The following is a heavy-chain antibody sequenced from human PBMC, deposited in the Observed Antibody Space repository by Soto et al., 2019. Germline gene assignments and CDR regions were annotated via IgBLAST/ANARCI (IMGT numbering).Heavy chain of an antibody. CDR2: IIPIFGTA. CDR3: ARGLASRYDFWSGYQDHYYSYGMDV. V-gene: IGHV1-69*06. CDR1: GGTFSSYA. D-gene: IGHD3-3*01. J-gene: IGHJ6*02. Sequence: SVKVSCKASGGTFSSYAISWVRQAPGQGLEWMGGIIPIFGTANYAQKFQGRATITADKSTSTAYMELSSLRSEDTAVYYCARGLASRYDFWSGYQDHYYSYGMDVWGQGITVTVS.